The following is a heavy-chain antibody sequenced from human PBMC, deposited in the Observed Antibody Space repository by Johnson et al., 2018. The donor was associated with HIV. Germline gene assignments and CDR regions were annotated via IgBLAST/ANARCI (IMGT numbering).Heavy chain of an antibody. D-gene: IGHD3-22*01. CDR1: EFTFSTFD. CDR3: ARDQGNYYDSSGKPKRAFDI. Sequence: VQLVESGGGLAQPGGSLRLSCAASEFTFSTFDMSWVRQAPGKGLEWVSGISGSGVSTYYADSVKGRFTISRDKSKNTLYLQMNSLRAEDTAVYYCARDQGNYYDSSGKPKRAFDIWGQGTMVTVSS. J-gene: IGHJ3*02. V-gene: IGHV3-23*04. CDR2: ISGSGVST.